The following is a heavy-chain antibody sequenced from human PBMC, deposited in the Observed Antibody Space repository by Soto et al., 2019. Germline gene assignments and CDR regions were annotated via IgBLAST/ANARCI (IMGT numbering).Heavy chain of an antibody. Sequence: QPGGSLRISCAASGFTFSNYAISWVRQTPGKGLECIAYISGDSTTIYYADSVKGRFTISRDNAQNSLYLQMNSLRVEDTAVYYCARRYAPGISYSWGQGPLVTVSS. J-gene: IGHJ5*02. V-gene: IGHV3-48*01. CDR2: ISGDSTTI. CDR1: GFTFSNYA. D-gene: IGHD3-10*01. CDR3: ARRYAPGISYS.